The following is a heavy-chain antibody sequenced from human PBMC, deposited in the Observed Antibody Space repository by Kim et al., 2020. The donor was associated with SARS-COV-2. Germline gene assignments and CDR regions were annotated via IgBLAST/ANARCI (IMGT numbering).Heavy chain of an antibody. D-gene: IGHD3-10*02. Sequence: PSLKGRVTIAVAKSKSQFSLKLSSVTAADTAVYYCARGSGVRGVRGLDPWGQGTLVTVSS. J-gene: IGHJ5*02. CDR3: ARGSGVRGVRGLDP. V-gene: IGHV4-4*02.